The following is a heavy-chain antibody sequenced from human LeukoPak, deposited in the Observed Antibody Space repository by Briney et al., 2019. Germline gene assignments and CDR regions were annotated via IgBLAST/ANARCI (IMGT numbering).Heavy chain of an antibody. CDR2: INDSGST. CDR3: ARVIPLAVAGSYYFDY. D-gene: IGHD6-19*01. CDR1: GGSFSGYY. V-gene: IGHV4-34*01. Sequence: SETLSLTCGVYGGSFSGYYWSWIRQPPGKGLEWIGEINDSGSTNYNPSLKSRVTISVDTSKNQFSLKLSSVTAADTAVYYCARVIPLAVAGSYYFDYWGQGTLVTVSS. J-gene: IGHJ4*02.